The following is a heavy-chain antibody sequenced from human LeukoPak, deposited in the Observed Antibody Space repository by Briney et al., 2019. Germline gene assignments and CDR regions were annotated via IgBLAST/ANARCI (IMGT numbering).Heavy chain of an antibody. CDR1: GFTFSNYA. CDR2: ILSDGSKE. J-gene: IGHJ5*02. D-gene: IGHD3-10*01. V-gene: IGHV3-33*06. Sequence: GFLRLSCSVFGFTFSNYAMHWVRQAPGKGLEWVAVILSDGSKEFYTDSVKGRFTISRDNSKNTLYLQMNSLRAEDTAVYYCAKEGSGSYPNWFDPWGQGTLVTVSS. CDR3: AKEGSGSYPNWFDP.